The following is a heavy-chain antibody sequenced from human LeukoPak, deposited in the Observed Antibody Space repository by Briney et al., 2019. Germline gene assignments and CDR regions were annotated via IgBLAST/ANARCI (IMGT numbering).Heavy chain of an antibody. Sequence: SETLSPTCTVSGGSISSSSYYWSWVRQPPGKGLDWIGYIYSSGSTNYNPSLKSRVTISVDTSKNQFSLRLSSVTAADTAVYYCARTHCSSTSCTFDYWGQGTLVTVSS. CDR1: GGSISSSSYY. J-gene: IGHJ4*02. CDR3: ARTHCSSTSCTFDY. V-gene: IGHV4-61*01. CDR2: IYSSGST. D-gene: IGHD2-2*01.